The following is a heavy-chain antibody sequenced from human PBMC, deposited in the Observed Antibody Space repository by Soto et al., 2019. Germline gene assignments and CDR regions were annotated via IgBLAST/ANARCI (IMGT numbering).Heavy chain of an antibody. Sequence: ASVKVSCRASGYTFSSYYMHWVRQAPGQGLEWMGIINPSGGTTSYAQKFQGRVTMTRDTSTSTVYMELSSLRSEDTAVYYCARDSSKGQWVSPSAKLKGDFDYWGQGTLVTVSS. D-gene: IGHD6-19*01. J-gene: IGHJ4*02. CDR3: ARDSSKGQWVSPSAKLKGDFDY. V-gene: IGHV1-46*01. CDR2: INPSGGTT. CDR1: GYTFSSYY.